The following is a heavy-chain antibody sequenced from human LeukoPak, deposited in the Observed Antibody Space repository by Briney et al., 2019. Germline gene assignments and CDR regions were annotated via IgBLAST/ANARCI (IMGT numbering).Heavy chain of an antibody. V-gene: IGHV4-59*12. Sequence: PSETLSLTCTVSGDSISTYYWNWIRQPPGKGLEWIGYIYYSGNTNYNPSLKSRVSISVDTSQNQFSLKLSSVTAADTAVYYCARVSPRIAAVADYWGQGTLVTVSS. J-gene: IGHJ4*02. CDR3: ARVSPRIAAVADY. D-gene: IGHD6-13*01. CDR2: IYYSGNT. CDR1: GDSISTYY.